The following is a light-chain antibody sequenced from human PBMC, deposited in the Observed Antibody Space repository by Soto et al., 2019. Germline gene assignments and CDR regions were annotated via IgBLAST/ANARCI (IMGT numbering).Light chain of an antibody. J-gene: IGKJ1*01. CDR2: GAS. Sequence: AIQMTQSPSSLSASVGDIVTISCRASQGIGNALGWYQQKPGKPPKVLIYGASNLQSGVPSRFSGSGSGTEVTLTISSLQPDEFATYYCQQFSNFSWTFGQGTKV. CDR3: QQFSNFSWT. V-gene: IGKV1D-13*01. CDR1: QGIGNA.